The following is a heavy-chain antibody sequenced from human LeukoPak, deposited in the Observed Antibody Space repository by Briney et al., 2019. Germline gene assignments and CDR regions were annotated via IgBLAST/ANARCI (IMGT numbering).Heavy chain of an antibody. V-gene: IGHV3-30*03. CDR1: GFTFNSYG. J-gene: IGHJ4*02. CDR2: ISYDGSNK. D-gene: IGHD3-3*01. CDR3: ARGQPFYDFWSGYYTPYSDY. Sequence: GGSLRLSCAASGFTFNSYGMYWVRQAPGTGLEWVAVISYDGSNKYYADSVKGRFTISRDNSKNALYLQMNSLRAEDTAVYYCARGQPFYDFWSGYYTPYSDYWGQGTLVTVSS.